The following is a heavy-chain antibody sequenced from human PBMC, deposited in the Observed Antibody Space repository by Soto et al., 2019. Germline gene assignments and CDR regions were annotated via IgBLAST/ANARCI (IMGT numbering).Heavy chain of an antibody. CDR2: INLDGSEK. CDR3: SRGPMDGNEVPGD. CDR1: GFTFRSYW. Sequence: EGQLVESRGGLVQPGGSLRLSCPVSGFTFRSYWMTWVRRAPGKGLEWVANINLDGSEKYYVDAVKGRFTISRDNAKNSLHLDLSDMIATDTAVYNCSRGPMDGNEVPGDWGQGSLVTVSS. V-gene: IGHV3-7*05. J-gene: IGHJ1*01. D-gene: IGHD1-1*01.